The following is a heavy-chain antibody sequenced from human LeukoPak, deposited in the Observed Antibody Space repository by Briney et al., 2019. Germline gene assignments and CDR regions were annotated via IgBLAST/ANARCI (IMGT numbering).Heavy chain of an antibody. V-gene: IGHV4-34*01. CDR1: GGSFSGYY. Sequence: KPSETLSLTCAVYGGSFSGYYWSWIRQPPGKGLEWIGEINHSGSTSYNPSLKSRVTISVDTSKNQFSLKLSSVTAADTAVYYCARYASNSGNYRSYYFDYWGQGTLVTVSS. J-gene: IGHJ4*02. CDR2: INHSGST. D-gene: IGHD1-26*01. CDR3: ARYASNSGNYRSYYFDY.